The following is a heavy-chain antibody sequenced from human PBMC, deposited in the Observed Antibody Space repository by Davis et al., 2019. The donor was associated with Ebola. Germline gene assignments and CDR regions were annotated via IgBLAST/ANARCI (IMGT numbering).Heavy chain of an antibody. V-gene: IGHV1-18*01. Sequence: ASVKVSCKASGYSFASYSVTWVRRAPGQGLEWIGWISPYNGHTSYAQKFQGRVSLTTDTSTSTAYMELRSLRSDDTAVYYCAKVRVGSGWYFDYWGQGTLVTVSS. CDR3: AKVRVGSGWYFDY. D-gene: IGHD6-19*01. J-gene: IGHJ4*02. CDR1: GYSFASYS. CDR2: ISPYNGHT.